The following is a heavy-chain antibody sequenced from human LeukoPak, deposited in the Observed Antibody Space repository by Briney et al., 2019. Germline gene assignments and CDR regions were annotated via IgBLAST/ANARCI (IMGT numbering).Heavy chain of an antibody. CDR2: ISNSGCPI. CDR3: ARGSSSWWDFDY. D-gene: IGHD6-13*01. Sequence: KAGGSLRLSCAASGFTFSDYYMNWIRQAPGKGLEWVSYISNSGCPIYYADSVKGRFTISRDNAKNSLYLQMNSLRAEDTAVYYCARGSSSWWDFDYWGQGTLVTVSS. CDR1: GFTFSDYY. V-gene: IGHV3-11*01. J-gene: IGHJ4*02.